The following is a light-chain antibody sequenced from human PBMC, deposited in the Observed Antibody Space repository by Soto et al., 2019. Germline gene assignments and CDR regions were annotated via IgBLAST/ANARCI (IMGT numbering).Light chain of an antibody. CDR2: GAS. J-gene: IGKJ4*01. Sequence: IPFTQSPSSLSASVGNRVTITCRASQGISSYLAWYQQKPGKAPKLLIYGASTLQSGVPSRFSGSGSGTEFTLTISSQQPEDFATYYCQQLKNYPLTFGGGTKVDIK. V-gene: IGKV1-9*01. CDR3: QQLKNYPLT. CDR1: QGISSY.